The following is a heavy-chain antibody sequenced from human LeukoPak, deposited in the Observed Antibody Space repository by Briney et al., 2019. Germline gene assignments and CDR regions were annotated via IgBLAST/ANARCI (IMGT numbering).Heavy chain of an antibody. CDR2: ISSSSSTI. J-gene: IGHJ4*02. CDR1: GFTFSSYS. CDR3: ARDRQLGLDY. Sequence: GGSLRLSCAASGFTFSSYSMNWVRQAPGKGLEWVSYISSSSSTIYYADSVKGRFTISRDNAKNSLYLQMNSLRAEDTAVYYCARDRQLGLDYWGQGTLVTVSS. D-gene: IGHD6-6*01. V-gene: IGHV3-48*04.